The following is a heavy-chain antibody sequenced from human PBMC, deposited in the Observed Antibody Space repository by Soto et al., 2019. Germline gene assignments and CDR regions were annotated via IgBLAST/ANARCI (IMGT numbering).Heavy chain of an antibody. CDR3: ARSQGSSTSLEIYYYYYYGMDV. Sequence: QVQLVQSGAEVKKPGSSVKVSCKASGGTFGSYAISWVRQAPGQGLEWRGGIIPIPGTANYAQKVQGRVTIPADESTSTAYMELSRLRSEDTAVYYCARSQGSSTSLEIYYYYYYGMDVWGQGTTVTVSS. CDR2: IIPIPGTA. J-gene: IGHJ6*02. CDR1: GGTFGSYA. V-gene: IGHV1-69*01. D-gene: IGHD2-2*01.